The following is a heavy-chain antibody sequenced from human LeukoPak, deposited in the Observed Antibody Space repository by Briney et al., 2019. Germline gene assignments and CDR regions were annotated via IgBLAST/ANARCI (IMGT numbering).Heavy chain of an antibody. V-gene: IGHV3-49*04. D-gene: IGHD6-19*01. CDR1: GFTFGDYA. Sequence: PGRSLRLSCTASGFTFGDYAMSWVRQAPGKGPEWVGFIRSKAYGGTTEYAASVKGRFTISRDDSKSIAYLQMNSLKTEDTAVYYCTRIAVAIYFDYWGQGTLVTVSS. J-gene: IGHJ4*02. CDR3: TRIAVAIYFDY. CDR2: IRSKAYGGTT.